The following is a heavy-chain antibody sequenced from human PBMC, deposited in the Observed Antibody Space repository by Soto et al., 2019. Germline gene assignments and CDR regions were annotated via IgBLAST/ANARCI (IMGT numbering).Heavy chain of an antibody. V-gene: IGHV5-51*01. CDR3: ARGTVSSDFDY. J-gene: IGHJ4*02. CDR2: IYPGDSDT. D-gene: IGHD4-17*01. CDR1: GYSFANYW. Sequence: EFLNICFTAGGYSFANYWIGLVRQMPGKGLEWMGIIYPGDSDTRYSPSFQGQVTISADKSISTAYLQWSSLKASDTAMYYCARGTVSSDFDYWGQGTPVTVSS.